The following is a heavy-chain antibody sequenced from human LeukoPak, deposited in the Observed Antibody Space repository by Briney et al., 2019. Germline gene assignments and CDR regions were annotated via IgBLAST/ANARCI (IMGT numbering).Heavy chain of an antibody. Sequence: PGGSLRLSCAASGFTFNTYAMSWVRQAPGKGLEWVSVIYSGGSTHYADSVEGRITISRDNSKNTLFLQVNSLRAEDTAVYYCARGGSYPNDPFDIWGQGTMVTV. J-gene: IGHJ3*02. CDR1: GFTFNTYA. CDR3: ARGGSYPNDPFDI. D-gene: IGHD1-26*01. CDR2: IYSGGST. V-gene: IGHV3-23*03.